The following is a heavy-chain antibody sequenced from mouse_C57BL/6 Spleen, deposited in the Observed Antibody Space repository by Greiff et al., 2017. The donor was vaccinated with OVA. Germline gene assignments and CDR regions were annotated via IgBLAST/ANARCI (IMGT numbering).Heavy chain of an antibody. CDR2: INPGSGGT. J-gene: IGHJ1*03. CDR3: AGAEHFTTVVGYFDV. Sequence: VQLQQSGAELVRPGTSVKVSCKASGYAFTNYLIEWVKQRPGQGLEWIGVINPGSGGTNYNEKFKGKATLTADKSSSTAYMQLSSLTSEDSAVYFCAGAEHFTTVVGYFDVWGTGTTVTVSS. D-gene: IGHD1-1*01. CDR1: GYAFTNYL. V-gene: IGHV1-54*01.